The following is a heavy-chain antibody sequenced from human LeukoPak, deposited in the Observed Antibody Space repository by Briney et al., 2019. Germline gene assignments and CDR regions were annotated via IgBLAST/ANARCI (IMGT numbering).Heavy chain of an antibody. CDR2: ISSSSSYI. CDR1: GFTFSSYS. Sequence: GGSLRLSCAASGFTFSSYSMNWVRQAPGKGLEWVSSISSSSSYIYYPHSVKGRFTISRDNAKNSLYLQMNSLRAEDTAVYYCARDFMIAAVFDYWGQGTLVTVSS. CDR3: ARDFMIAAVFDY. J-gene: IGHJ4*02. D-gene: IGHD6-13*01. V-gene: IGHV3-21*01.